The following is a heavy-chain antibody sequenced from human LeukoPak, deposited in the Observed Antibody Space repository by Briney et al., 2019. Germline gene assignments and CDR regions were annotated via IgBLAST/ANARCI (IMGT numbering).Heavy chain of an antibody. Sequence: SETLSLTCTVSGGSISSGSYYWSWIRQPAGKGLEWIGRIYTSGSTNYNPSLKSRVTISVDTSKNQFSLKLSSVTAADTAVYYCARDSEDYDFWSGYWVSYYYYYMDVWGKGTTVTVSS. V-gene: IGHV4-61*02. D-gene: IGHD3-3*01. J-gene: IGHJ6*03. CDR2: IYTSGST. CDR1: GGSISSGSYY. CDR3: ARDSEDYDFWSGYWVSYYYYYMDV.